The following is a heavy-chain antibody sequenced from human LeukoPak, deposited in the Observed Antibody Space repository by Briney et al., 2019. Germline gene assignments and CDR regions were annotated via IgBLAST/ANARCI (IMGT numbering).Heavy chain of an antibody. D-gene: IGHD2-2*01. CDR2: ITSNGART. V-gene: IGHV3-64*01. CDR3: ARRYCTSTSCYGNTFYFDY. CDR1: GFTFSSYA. Sequence: GGSLRLSCAASGFTFSSYAMHWVRQAPGKGLEYVSAITSNGARTYDANSVKGRFTISRDNSKNTLYLQMGGLRAEDMAVYYCARRYCTSTSCYGNTFYFDYWGQGTLVTVSS. J-gene: IGHJ4*02.